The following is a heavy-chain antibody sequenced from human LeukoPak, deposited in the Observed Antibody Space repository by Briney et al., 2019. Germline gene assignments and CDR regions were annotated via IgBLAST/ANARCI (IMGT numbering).Heavy chain of an antibody. V-gene: IGHV3-21*05. Sequence: GGSLRLSCSASGFTFSSYAMHWIREAPGKGLEWASYISSSDTYTNYADSVKGRFTISRDNAKNSLYLQMNSLRAEDTAVYYCARGPYSSGSSADYWGQGTLVTVSS. CDR1: GFTFSSYA. CDR3: ARGPYSSGSSADY. D-gene: IGHD6-19*01. J-gene: IGHJ4*02. CDR2: ISSSDTYT.